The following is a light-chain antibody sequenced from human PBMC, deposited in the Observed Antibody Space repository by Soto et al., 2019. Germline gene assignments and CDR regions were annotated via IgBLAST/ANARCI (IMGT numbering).Light chain of an antibody. CDR3: QQYDRSPMYT. V-gene: IGKV3-20*01. CDR1: QSGSSSY. J-gene: IGKJ2*01. CDR2: GAS. Sequence: EIVLTQSPGTLSLSPGERATLSCRASQSGSSSYFAWYQQKPGQAPRLLIYGASRRATGIPDRFSGSGSGTDFTLTISRLEPEDFGVYYCQQYDRSPMYTFGQGTKLEIK.